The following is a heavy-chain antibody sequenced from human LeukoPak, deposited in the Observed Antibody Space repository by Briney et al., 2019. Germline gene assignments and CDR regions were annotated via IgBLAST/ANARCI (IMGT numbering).Heavy chain of an antibody. CDR3: ARGLYELGLDY. D-gene: IGHD3-3*01. CDR1: GYTFTGYY. Sequence: ASVKVSCKASGYTFTGYYMHWVRQAPGQGLEWMGRINPNSGGTNYARKFQGRVTMTRDTSISTAYMELSRLRSDDTAVYYCARGLYELGLDYWGQGTLVTVSS. CDR2: INPNSGGT. V-gene: IGHV1-2*06. J-gene: IGHJ4*02.